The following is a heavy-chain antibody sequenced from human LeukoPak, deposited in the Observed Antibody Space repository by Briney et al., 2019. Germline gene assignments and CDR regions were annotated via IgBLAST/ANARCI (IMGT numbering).Heavy chain of an antibody. J-gene: IGHJ4*02. CDR3: ARDRRAHN. V-gene: IGHV3-23*01. CDR2: ISGGGGTT. CDR1: GFTFSNYA. Sequence: QTGGSLRLSCAASGFTFSNYAMSWVRQAPGKGLEWVSGISGGGGTTYYADSVKGRFTISRDNSKNTLYLQMHSLRAEDTAVYYCARDRRAHNWGQGTLVTVSS.